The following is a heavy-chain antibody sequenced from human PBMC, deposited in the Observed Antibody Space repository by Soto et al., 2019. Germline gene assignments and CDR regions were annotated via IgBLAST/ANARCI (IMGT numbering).Heavy chain of an antibody. D-gene: IGHD5-12*01. CDR1: GFSFNNYA. V-gene: IGHV3-23*01. Sequence: GGSLRLSCAASGFSFNNYAMSWVRQAPGKGLEWVSTVSDDGGSTYYEDSVKGRSTISRDNSKNTLYLQIDSLRAEDTATYYCAKSNYPSSTIYFDSWGQGTVVTVSS. CDR3: AKSNYPSSTIYFDS. CDR2: VSDDGGST. J-gene: IGHJ4*02.